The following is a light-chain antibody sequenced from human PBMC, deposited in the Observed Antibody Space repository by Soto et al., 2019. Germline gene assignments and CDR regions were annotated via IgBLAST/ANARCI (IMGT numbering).Light chain of an antibody. V-gene: IGKV1-5*03. Sequence: DIQMTQSPSTLSASVGDRVTIACRASQSISSYLAWYQQKPGKAPNLLIYKASNLASGVPSRFTGGGSGTDFTLTINSLQPDDSATYFCQQYNSYSYTFRQGTKLEIK. J-gene: IGKJ2*01. CDR3: QQYNSYSYT. CDR2: KAS. CDR1: QSISSY.